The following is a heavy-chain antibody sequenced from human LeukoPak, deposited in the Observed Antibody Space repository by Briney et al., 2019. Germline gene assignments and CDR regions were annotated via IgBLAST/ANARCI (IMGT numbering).Heavy chain of an antibody. V-gene: IGHV3-74*01. CDR1: GFTFSSNW. D-gene: IGHD1-26*01. CDR2: INSDGSST. CDR3: ASPGATSKFDY. J-gene: IGHJ4*02. Sequence: GGSLRLSCVASGFTFSSNWMHWVRQAPGKGLVWVSRINSDGSSTSYADSVKGRFTISRDNAKNTLYLQMDSLRAEDTAVYFCASPGATSKFDYWGQGTQVTVSS.